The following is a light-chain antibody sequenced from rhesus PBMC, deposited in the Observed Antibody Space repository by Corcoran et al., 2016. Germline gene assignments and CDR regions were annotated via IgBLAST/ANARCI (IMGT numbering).Light chain of an antibody. Sequence: DIQMTQSPSSLSASVGDRVTITCRASENVNDYLHWYQQKPGKAPKVLIYKASTFQSGVPSRFSGSGSGTDFTLTITILQPEDFATYYCQHSYGTPFTFGPGTKLDIK. CDR1: ENVNDY. CDR3: QHSYGTPFT. J-gene: IGKJ3*01. V-gene: IGKV1-74*01. CDR2: KAS.